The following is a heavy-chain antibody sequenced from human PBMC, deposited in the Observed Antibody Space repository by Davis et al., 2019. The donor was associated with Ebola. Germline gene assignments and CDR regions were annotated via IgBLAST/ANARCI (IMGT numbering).Heavy chain of an antibody. CDR2: INHSGST. CDR1: GFTFSSYE. CDR3: ARWGGHAYGMDV. V-gene: IGHV4-34*01. Sequence: CAASGFTFSSYEMNWVRQPPGKGLEWIGEINHSGSTNYNPSLKSRVTISVDTSKNQFSLKLSSVTAADTAVYYCARWGGHAYGMDVWGQGTTVTVSS. D-gene: IGHD2-15*01. J-gene: IGHJ6*02.